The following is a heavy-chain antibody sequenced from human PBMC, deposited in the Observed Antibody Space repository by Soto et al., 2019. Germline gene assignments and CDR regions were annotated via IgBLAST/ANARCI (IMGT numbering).Heavy chain of an antibody. V-gene: IGHV1-8*01. Sequence: ASVKVSCKASGYTFTSYDINWVRQATGQGLEWMGWMNPNSGNTGYAQKFQGRVTMTRNTSISTAYMELSSLRSEDTAVYYCARAELGRGAFDIWGQGTMVTVSS. D-gene: IGHD7-27*01. J-gene: IGHJ3*02. CDR1: GYTFTSYD. CDR3: ARAELGRGAFDI. CDR2: MNPNSGNT.